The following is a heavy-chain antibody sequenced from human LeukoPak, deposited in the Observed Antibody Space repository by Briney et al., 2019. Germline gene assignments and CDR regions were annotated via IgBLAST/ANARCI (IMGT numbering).Heavy chain of an antibody. D-gene: IGHD5-12*01. CDR1: GGSISSYY. CDR2: IYYSGST. CDR3: ASLRRGRRAPRLYYFDY. V-gene: IGHV4-59*08. Sequence: ETLSLTCTVSGGSISSYYWSWIRQPPGKGLEWIGYIYYSGSTNYNPSLKSRVTISVDTSKNQFSLKLSSVTAADTAVYYCASLRRGRRAPRLYYFDYWGQGTLVTVSS. J-gene: IGHJ4*02.